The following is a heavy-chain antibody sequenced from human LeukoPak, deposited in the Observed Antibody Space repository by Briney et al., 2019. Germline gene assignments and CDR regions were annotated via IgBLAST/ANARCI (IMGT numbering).Heavy chain of an antibody. CDR2: IYYSGST. CDR1: GGSISSSSYY. J-gene: IGHJ4*02. V-gene: IGHV4-39*01. D-gene: IGHD3-3*01. CDR3: ARLGPYYDFWSGYLPVDY. Sequence: RSSETLSLTCTVSGGSISSSSYYWGWIRQPPGKGLEWIGNIYYSGSTYYNPSLKGRITISVDTSKNQFSLKLNSMTAADTAVYYCARLGPYYDFWSGYLPVDYWGQGTLVTVSS.